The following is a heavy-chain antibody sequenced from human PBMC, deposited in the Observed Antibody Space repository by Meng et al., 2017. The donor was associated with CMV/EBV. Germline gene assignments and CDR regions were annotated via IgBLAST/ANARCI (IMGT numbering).Heavy chain of an antibody. Sequence: GESLKISCAASGFTFSSYAMHWVRQAPGKGLEWVAVISYDGSNKYYADSVKGRFTISRDNAKNTLYLQMNSLRAEDTAVYYCARDRYCSSTSCYFGYYYYGMDVWGQGTTVTVSS. CDR3: ARDRYCSSTSCYFGYYYYGMDV. J-gene: IGHJ6*02. V-gene: IGHV3-30-3*01. D-gene: IGHD2-2*01. CDR2: ISYDGSNK. CDR1: GFTFSSYA.